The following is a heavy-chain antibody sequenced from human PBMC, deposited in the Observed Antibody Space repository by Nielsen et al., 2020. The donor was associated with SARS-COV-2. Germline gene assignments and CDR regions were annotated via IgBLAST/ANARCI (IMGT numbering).Heavy chain of an antibody. CDR2: ISAYNGNT. CDR3: ARTNDILTGYDY. D-gene: IGHD3-9*01. CDR1: GYTFTSFV. J-gene: IGHJ4*02. V-gene: IGHV1-18*01. Sequence: ASVKVSCKASGYTFTSFVISWVRQAPGQGLEWMGWISAYNGNTNYAQKLQGRVTMTTDTSTSTAYMELRSLRSDDTAVYYCARTNDILTGYDYWGQGTLVTVSS.